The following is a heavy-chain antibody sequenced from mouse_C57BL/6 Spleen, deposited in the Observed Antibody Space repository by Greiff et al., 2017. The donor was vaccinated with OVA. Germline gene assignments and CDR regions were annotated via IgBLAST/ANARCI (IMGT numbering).Heavy chain of an antibody. D-gene: IGHD1-1*01. CDR1: GYTFTSYW. CDR3: ALYGSSYRAMDY. Sequence: QVQLKQPGAELVRPGTSVKLSCKASGYTFTSYWMHWVKQRPGQGLEWIGVIDPSDSYTNYNQKFKGKATLTVDTSSSTAYMQLSSLTSEDSAVYYCALYGSSYRAMDYWGQGTSVTVSS. CDR2: IDPSDSYT. V-gene: IGHV1-59*01. J-gene: IGHJ4*01.